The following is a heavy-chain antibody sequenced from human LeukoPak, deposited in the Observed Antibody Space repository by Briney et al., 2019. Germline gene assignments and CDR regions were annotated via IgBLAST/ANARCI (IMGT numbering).Heavy chain of an antibody. CDR3: ARVGGDDIRRGELLLLRCYFDH. V-gene: IGHV1-18*01. CDR2: ISAYNGNT. J-gene: IGHJ4*02. CDR1: GYTFTSYG. D-gene: IGHD3-10*01. Sequence: VASVKVSCKASGYTFTSYGISWVRQAPGQGLEWMGWISAYNGNTNYAQKLQGRVTMTTDTSTSTAYMELRSLRSDDTAVYYCARVGGDDIRRGELLLLRCYFDHWGQGTLVTVSS.